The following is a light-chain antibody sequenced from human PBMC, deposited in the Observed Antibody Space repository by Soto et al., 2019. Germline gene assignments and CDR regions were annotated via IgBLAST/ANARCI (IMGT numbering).Light chain of an antibody. CDR1: QSISNW. V-gene: IGKV1-5*03. Sequence: DIKMTQSPSTLSASVGDRVTMPCRASQSISNWLAWYQQKPGKAPKLLIYKASSLESGVPSRFSGSGSGTEFTLTISSLQPDDFATYYCQQYNSSFGQGTKVDI. J-gene: IGKJ1*01. CDR2: KAS. CDR3: QQYNSS.